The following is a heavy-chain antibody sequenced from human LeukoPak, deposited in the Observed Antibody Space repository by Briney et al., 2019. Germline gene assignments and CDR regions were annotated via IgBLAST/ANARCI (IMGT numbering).Heavy chain of an antibody. V-gene: IGHV4-4*02. CDR2: VNLQGST. CDR3: ARETDY. J-gene: IGHJ4*02. Sequence: KPSGTLSLTCGVSGGSISNTNRWTWVRQPPGKGLEWIGEVNLQGSTNYNPSLKSRVTISVDTSKNQFSLKLSSVTAADTAVYYCARETDYWGQGTLVTVSS. CDR1: GGSISNTNR.